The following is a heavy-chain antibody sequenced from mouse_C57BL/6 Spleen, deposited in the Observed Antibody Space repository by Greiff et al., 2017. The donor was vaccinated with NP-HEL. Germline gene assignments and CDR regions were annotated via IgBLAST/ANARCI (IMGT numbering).Heavy chain of an antibody. CDR3: ARRSLRYGALEY. J-gene: IGHJ4*01. CDR2: IYPGDGDT. CDR1: GYAFSSYW. Sequence: QVQLKESGAELVKPGASVKISCKASGYAFSSYWMNWVKQRPGKGLEWIGQIYPGDGDTNYNGKFKGKATLTADKSSSTAYMQLSRLTSEESAVYCCARRSLRYGALEYWGQGTSVTVSS. D-gene: IGHD1-1*01. V-gene: IGHV1-80*01.